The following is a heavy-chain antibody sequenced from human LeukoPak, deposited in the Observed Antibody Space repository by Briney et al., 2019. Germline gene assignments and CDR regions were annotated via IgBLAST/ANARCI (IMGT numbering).Heavy chain of an antibody. D-gene: IGHD3-3*01. CDR3: ARGAFGVLLSAFDI. V-gene: IGHV4-38-2*02. J-gene: IGHJ3*02. CDR1: GYSISSGYY. Sequence: SETLSLTCTVSGYSISSGYYWGWIRQPPGKGLEWIGNIYHSGSTYSSPSLKSRVIISVDTSKNQFSLKLSSVTAADTAVYWCARGAFGVLLSAFDIWGQGTMVTVSS. CDR2: IYHSGST.